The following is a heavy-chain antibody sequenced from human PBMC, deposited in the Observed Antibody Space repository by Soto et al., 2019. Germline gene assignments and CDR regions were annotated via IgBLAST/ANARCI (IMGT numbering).Heavy chain of an antibody. CDR3: ARGPSIYDYGGDFDY. CDR1: GFTFSSYV. V-gene: IGHV3-74*01. Sequence: EVQLVESGGGLVQPGGSLRLSCAASGFTFSSYVMHWVRQAPGKGLGWVSRINSDGSSTSYADSVKGRFTISRDNAKNTLYLQRNSLRAEDTAVYYCARGPSIYDYGGDFDYWGQGTLVTFSS. CDR2: INSDGSST. J-gene: IGHJ4*02. D-gene: IGHD4-17*01.